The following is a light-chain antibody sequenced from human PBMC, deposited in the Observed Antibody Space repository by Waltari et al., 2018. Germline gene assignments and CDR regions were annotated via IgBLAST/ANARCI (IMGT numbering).Light chain of an antibody. CDR1: QSIGFW. CDR3: QQYNGYSSWT. CDR2: DAS. J-gene: IGKJ1*01. V-gene: IGKV1-5*01. Sequence: DIQMTQFPSTLSASVGDRVSITCRASQSIGFWLAWYQQKPGKAPKLLIYDASALESGVPSRFSVSGSGTEFTLTISGLQADDYATYFCQQYNGYSSWTFGQGTQVEIK.